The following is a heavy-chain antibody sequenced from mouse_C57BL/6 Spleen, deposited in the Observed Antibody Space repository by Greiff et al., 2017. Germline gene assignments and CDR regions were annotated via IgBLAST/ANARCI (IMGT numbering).Heavy chain of an antibody. CDR1: GYTFTDYY. V-gene: IGHV1-26*01. Sequence: EVQLQQSGPELVKPGASVKISCKASGYTFTDYYMNWVKQSHGKSLEWIGDINPNNGGTSYNQKFKGKATLTVDKSSSTAYMELRSLTSEDSAVYYCARSVLRKDFDYGGQGTTLTVSS. CDR3: ARSVLRKDFDY. CDR2: INPNNGGT. D-gene: IGHD1-1*01. J-gene: IGHJ2*01.